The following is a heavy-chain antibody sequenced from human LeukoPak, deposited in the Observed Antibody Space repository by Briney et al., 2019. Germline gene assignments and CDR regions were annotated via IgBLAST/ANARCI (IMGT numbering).Heavy chain of an antibody. CDR2: VYTGGKT. J-gene: IGHJ6*02. V-gene: IGHV3-66*01. CDR1: GFNVGSYY. CDR3: AKSKSRDYYYYGMDV. Sequence: GGSLRLSCAASGFNVGSYYMTWVRQAAGTGLERVSVVYTGGKTFYADSVKGRFTVSRDTSDNTLYLHMSSLRAEDTAVYYCAKSKSRDYYYYGMDVWGHGTTVTVSS.